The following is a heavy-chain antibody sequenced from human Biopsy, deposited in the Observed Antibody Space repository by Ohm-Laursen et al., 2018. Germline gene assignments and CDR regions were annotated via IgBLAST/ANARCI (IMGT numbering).Heavy chain of an antibody. V-gene: IGHV4-31*03. J-gene: IGHJ6*02. Sequence: SQTLSLTCTVSGGSISSHDYYWTWIRQHPGKGPEWIGYIYYSGSTYYNPSLKSRISMSVDTSKNQFSLRLNSVTAADTAVYYCARATNSTGWPYYYFYGMDVWGQGTTVTVSS. CDR2: IYYSGST. D-gene: IGHD2/OR15-2a*01. CDR1: GGSISSHDYY. CDR3: ARATNSTGWPYYYFYGMDV.